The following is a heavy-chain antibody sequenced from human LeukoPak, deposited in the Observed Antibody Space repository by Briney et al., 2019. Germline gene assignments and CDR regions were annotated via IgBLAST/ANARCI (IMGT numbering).Heavy chain of an antibody. Sequence: GESLQISCKGSGYSITNYWIGWVRQIPGKGLERMGIIYPGDSDTRYSPSFQGQVTISADKYISTAYLQWSSLKASDTAMYYCARARAGLFDYWGQGTLVAVSS. V-gene: IGHV5-51*01. D-gene: IGHD6-13*01. CDR1: GYSITNYW. CDR3: ARARAGLFDY. J-gene: IGHJ4*02. CDR2: IYPGDSDT.